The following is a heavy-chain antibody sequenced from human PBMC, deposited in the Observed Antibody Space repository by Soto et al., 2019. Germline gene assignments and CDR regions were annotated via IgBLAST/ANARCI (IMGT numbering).Heavy chain of an antibody. J-gene: IGHJ5*02. Sequence: QVQLVESGGGVVQPGRSLRLSCAASGFNFSSYAMHWVRQAPGKGLEWVAVISYDGRKKYYADSVKGRFTISRDNSKNTLYLEMNSLKTEDTAIYYCATHNWKNGGNFFDPWGQGTLVTVSS. CDR3: ATHNWKNGGNFFDP. D-gene: IGHD1-20*01. CDR1: GFNFSSYA. CDR2: ISYDGRKK. V-gene: IGHV3-30*04.